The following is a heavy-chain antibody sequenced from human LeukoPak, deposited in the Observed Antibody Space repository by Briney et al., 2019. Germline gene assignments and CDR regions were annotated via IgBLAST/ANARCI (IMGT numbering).Heavy chain of an antibody. Sequence: SETLSLTCTVSGGSIISSYYWGWIRQPPGKGLELIGTISYSGSTYDNPSLKSRVTISVDTSKNQFSLKLSSVTAADTAVYYCARGFSGRQLSYYYYYMDVWGKGTTVTVSS. D-gene: IGHD6-19*01. CDR1: GGSIISSYY. CDR3: ARGFSGRQLSYYYYYMDV. CDR2: ISYSGST. V-gene: IGHV4-39*01. J-gene: IGHJ6*03.